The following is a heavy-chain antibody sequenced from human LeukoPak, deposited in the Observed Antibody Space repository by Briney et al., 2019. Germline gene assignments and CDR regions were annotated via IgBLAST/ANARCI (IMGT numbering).Heavy chain of an antibody. Sequence: PSETLSLTCTVSGGSISSYYWSWIRQPPGKGLEWIGCIYYSGSTNYNPSLKSRVTLSVDTSKNQFSLKLSSVTAADTAVYYCARDPGYCSGGSCYLDYWGQGTLVTVSS. J-gene: IGHJ4*02. V-gene: IGHV4-59*01. CDR3: ARDPGYCSGGSCYLDY. D-gene: IGHD2-15*01. CDR2: IYYSGST. CDR1: GGSISSYY.